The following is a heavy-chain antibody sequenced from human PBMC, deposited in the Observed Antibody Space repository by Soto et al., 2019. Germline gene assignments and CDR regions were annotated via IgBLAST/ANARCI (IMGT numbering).Heavy chain of an antibody. CDR2: IYYSGST. V-gene: IGHV4-59*01. CDR3: ARSGSYYAFDI. D-gene: IGHD1-26*01. Sequence: PSETLSLTCTVSGGSISSYCWSWIRQPPGKGLEWIGYIYYSGSTNYNPSLKSRVTISVDTSKNQFSLKLSSVTAADTAVYYCARSGSYYAFDIWGQGTMVTVSS. CDR1: GGSISSYC. J-gene: IGHJ3*02.